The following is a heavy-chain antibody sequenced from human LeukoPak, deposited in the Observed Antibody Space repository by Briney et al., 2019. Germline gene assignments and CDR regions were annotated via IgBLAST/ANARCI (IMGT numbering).Heavy chain of an antibody. D-gene: IGHD1-26*01. CDR1: GFTFSNYA. Sequence: PGGSLRLSCAAPGFTFSNYAMTWVRQAPGKGLEWVSAISANGGSTYYADSVKGRFTISRDNSKNTLFLQMSSLRAEDTAVYYCAEGEGGEAFDIWGQGTMVTVSS. CDR2: ISANGGST. J-gene: IGHJ3*02. CDR3: AEGEGGEAFDI. V-gene: IGHV3-23*01.